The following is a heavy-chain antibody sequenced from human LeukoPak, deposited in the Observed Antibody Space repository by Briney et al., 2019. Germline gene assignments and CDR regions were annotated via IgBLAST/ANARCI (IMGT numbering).Heavy chain of an antibody. V-gene: IGHV3-11*01. CDR3: AREANDPDAFDI. J-gene: IGHJ3*02. CDR1: GFSFSDYY. Sequence: GGSLRLSCAASGFSFSDYYMSWIRQAPGKGLEWVSYIDGSGYTIFYTDSVKGRFTISRDNAKNSLHLQMNSLRAEDTAVYFCAREANDPDAFDIWGQGTLVTVSS. CDR2: IDGSGYTI.